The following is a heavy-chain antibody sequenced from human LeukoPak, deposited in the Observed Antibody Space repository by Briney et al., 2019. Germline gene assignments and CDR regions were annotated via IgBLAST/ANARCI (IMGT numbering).Heavy chain of an antibody. J-gene: IGHJ4*02. CDR1: GFTFSSYD. CDR3: ERDETGSGYNDY. V-gene: IGHV3-30*04. D-gene: IGHD6-19*01. Sequence: GGSPRLSCAASGFTFSSYDMHWVRQAPGKGLEWVAVISYGGNNKYYAHAVRRRITISRDNSKNTLYLQMNRLRAEDTAVYYWERDETGSGYNDYWGQGTLVTVSS. CDR2: ISYGGNNK.